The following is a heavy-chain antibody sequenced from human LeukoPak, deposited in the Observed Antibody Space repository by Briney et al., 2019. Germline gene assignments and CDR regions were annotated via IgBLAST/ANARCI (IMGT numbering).Heavy chain of an antibody. CDR3: ARAIAATGTSY. CDR2: INSDGSST. CDR1: GFTFSRYY. Sequence: GGSLRLSCAASGFTFSRYYMHWVRQAPGKGLVWVSRINSDGSSTNYADSVKGRFTISRDNAKNTLYLQMNSLRAEDTAMYYCARAIAATGTSYWGQGTLVTVSS. D-gene: IGHD6-13*01. V-gene: IGHV3-74*01. J-gene: IGHJ4*02.